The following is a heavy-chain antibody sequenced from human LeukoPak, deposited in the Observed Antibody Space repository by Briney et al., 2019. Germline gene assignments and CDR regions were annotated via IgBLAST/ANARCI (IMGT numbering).Heavy chain of an antibody. CDR1: GYTFTSYD. V-gene: IGHV1-8*01. CDR2: MNPNSGNT. CDR3: ARVPRGSSWSRDAFDI. Sequence: GASVKVSCKASGYTFTSYDINWVRQAPGQGLEWMGWMNPNSGNTGYAQKFQGRVTMTRNTSISTAYMELSSLRSEDTAVYYCARVPRGSSWSRDAFDIWGQGTMVTVSS. D-gene: IGHD6-13*01. J-gene: IGHJ3*02.